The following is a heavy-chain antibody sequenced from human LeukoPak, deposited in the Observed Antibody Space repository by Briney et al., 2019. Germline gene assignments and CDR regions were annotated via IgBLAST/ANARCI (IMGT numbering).Heavy chain of an antibody. Sequence: ASVKVSCKASGYTFSNYGIHWVRQAPGHGLEWMGWISGINTNTNYAQKVQGRVTMTADTSTSTAYMELRSLRSDDTAVYYCAREGQYVGYYFGMDVWGQGTTVTVSS. CDR1: GYTFSNYG. J-gene: IGHJ6*02. D-gene: IGHD2-2*01. CDR2: ISGINTNT. CDR3: AREGQYVGYYFGMDV. V-gene: IGHV1-18*01.